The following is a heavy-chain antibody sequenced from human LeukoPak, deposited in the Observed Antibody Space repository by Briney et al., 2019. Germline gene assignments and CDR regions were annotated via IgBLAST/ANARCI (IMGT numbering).Heavy chain of an antibody. J-gene: IGHJ4*02. CDR3: ARDTHPPYYFDY. V-gene: IGHV3-21*01. Sequence: GGSLRLSCAASGFTFSSYSMNWVRQAPGKGLEWVSSISSSSSYIYYVDPVKGRFTISRDNAKNSLYLQMNSLRAEDTAVYYCARDTHPPYYFDYWGQGTLVTVSS. CDR2: ISSSSSYI. CDR1: GFTFSSYS.